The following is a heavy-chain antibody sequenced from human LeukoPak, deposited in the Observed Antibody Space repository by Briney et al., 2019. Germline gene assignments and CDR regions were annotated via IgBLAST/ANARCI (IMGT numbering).Heavy chain of an antibody. V-gene: IGHV1-58*02. D-gene: IGHD3-22*01. CDR2: IVVCSGNT. CDR3: AAAAINYYDSSGYAFDI. CDR1: GFTFTSSA. Sequence: SVKVSCKASGFTFTSSAMQWVRQARGQRLEWIGWIVVCSGNTNYAQKFQERVTITRDMSTSTAYMELSSLRSEDTAVYYCAAAAINYYDSSGYAFDIWGQGTMVTVSS. J-gene: IGHJ3*02.